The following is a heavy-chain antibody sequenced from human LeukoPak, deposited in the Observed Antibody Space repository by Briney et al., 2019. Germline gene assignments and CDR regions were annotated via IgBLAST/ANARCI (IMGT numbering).Heavy chain of an antibody. D-gene: IGHD6-13*01. CDR3: ARGRIAAAGFYYYYYGMDV. V-gene: IGHV1-2*02. CDR1: GYTFTDYY. J-gene: IGHJ6*02. Sequence: ASVKVSCKASGYTFTDYYLHWVRQAPGQGLERMGWINPNSGGTNYAQKFQGRVTMTRDTSISTAYMELSRLRSDDTAVYYCARGRIAAAGFYYYYYGMDVWGQGTTVTVSS. CDR2: INPNSGGT.